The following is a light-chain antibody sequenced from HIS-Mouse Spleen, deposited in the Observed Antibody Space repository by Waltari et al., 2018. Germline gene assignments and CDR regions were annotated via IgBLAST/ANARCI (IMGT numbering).Light chain of an antibody. CDR1: QGISSY. CDR2: AAS. CDR3: QQYYSYLPIT. Sequence: AIRMTQSPSSFSASTGDRVTITCRASQGISSYLAWYQQKPGKAPKPLIYAASTVQSGVPSRLRGSGSETDFTLTISCLQSEDFATYYCQQYYSYLPITFGQGTRLEIK. J-gene: IGKJ5*01. V-gene: IGKV1-8*01.